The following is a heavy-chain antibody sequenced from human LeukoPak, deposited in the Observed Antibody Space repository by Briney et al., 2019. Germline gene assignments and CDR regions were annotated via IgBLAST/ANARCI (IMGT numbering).Heavy chain of an antibody. J-gene: IGHJ5*02. CDR2: ISSSSSYI. Sequence: GGSLRLSCAASGFTFSSYSTNWVRQAPGKGLEWVSSISSSSSYIYYADSVRGRFTISRDNAKNSLYLQMNSLRAEDTAVYYCARDDYGGNSDSWFDPWGQGTLVTVSS. V-gene: IGHV3-21*01. CDR1: GFTFSSYS. D-gene: IGHD4-23*01. CDR3: ARDDYGGNSDSWFDP.